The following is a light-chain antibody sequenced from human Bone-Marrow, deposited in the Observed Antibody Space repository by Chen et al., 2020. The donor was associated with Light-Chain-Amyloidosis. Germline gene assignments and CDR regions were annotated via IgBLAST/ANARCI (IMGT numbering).Light chain of an antibody. J-gene: IGKJ4*01. CDR3: QQRSNWPPL. Sequence: EIVLTQSPATLSLSPGERATLSCRASQSVSSYLAWYQQKPGQAPRLLIYDASNRVTGIPARFSGSGSGTDFTLTISSLEPEDFAVYYCQQRSNWPPLFGGGTKVEIK. CDR2: DAS. CDR1: QSVSSY. V-gene: IGKV3-11*01.